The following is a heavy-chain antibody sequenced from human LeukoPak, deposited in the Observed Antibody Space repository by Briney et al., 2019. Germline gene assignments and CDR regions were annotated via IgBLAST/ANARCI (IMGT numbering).Heavy chain of an antibody. D-gene: IGHD2-15*01. J-gene: IGHJ4*02. CDR2: IKQDGSEK. V-gene: IGHV3-7*03. CDR3: ARVMGYCSGGSCYCFDY. Sequence: GGYLRLSCAASGFTFSSYWMSWVRQAPGKGLEWVANIKQDGSEKYYVDSVKGRFTISRDNAKNSLYLQMNSLRAEDTAVYYCARVMGYCSGGSCYCFDYWGQGTLVTVSS. CDR1: GFTFSSYW.